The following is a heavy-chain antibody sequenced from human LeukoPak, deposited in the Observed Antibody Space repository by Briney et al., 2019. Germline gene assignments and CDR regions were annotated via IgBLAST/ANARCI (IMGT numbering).Heavy chain of an antibody. J-gene: IGHJ4*02. D-gene: IGHD3-22*01. CDR1: GFTFSSHW. CDR2: IKKDGSEK. V-gene: IGHV3-7*01. Sequence: PGGSLRLSCAASGFTFSSHWMSWVRQAPGKGLEWVANIKKDGSEKYYVDAVKGRFTISRDNAKTSLYLQMNSLRAEDTAVYYCARDPPMIVAPDYWGQGTLVTVSS. CDR3: ARDPPMIVAPDY.